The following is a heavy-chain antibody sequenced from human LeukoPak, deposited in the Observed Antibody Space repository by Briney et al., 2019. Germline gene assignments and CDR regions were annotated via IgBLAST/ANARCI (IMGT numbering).Heavy chain of an antibody. V-gene: IGHV4-34*01. J-gene: IGHJ4*02. CDR2: IYYSGST. CDR3: ARRYYDSSGYYYSPFDY. Sequence: SETLSFTCAVYGGSFSGYYGSWIRQPPGKGLEWIGSIYYSGSTYYNPSLKSRVTISVDTSKNQFSLKLSSVTAADTAVYYCARRYYDSSGYYYSPFDYWGQGTLVTVSS. CDR1: GGSFSGYY. D-gene: IGHD3-22*01.